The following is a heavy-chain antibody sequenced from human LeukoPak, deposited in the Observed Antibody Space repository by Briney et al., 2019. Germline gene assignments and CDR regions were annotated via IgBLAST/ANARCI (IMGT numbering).Heavy chain of an antibody. Sequence: PGGSLRLSCAASGFTFSNSDMNWVYQAPGKGLEWVSGVSWNGSRTHYADSVKGQFIISRGNSRNTLYLQTNSLRAEDTAVYYCVRRSGCGGYCSGGSCVRDWGQGTLITVSS. J-gene: IGHJ4*02. CDR3: VRRSGCGGYCSGGSCVRD. CDR2: VSWNGSRT. CDR1: GFTFSNSD. V-gene: IGHV3-35*02. D-gene: IGHD2-15*01.